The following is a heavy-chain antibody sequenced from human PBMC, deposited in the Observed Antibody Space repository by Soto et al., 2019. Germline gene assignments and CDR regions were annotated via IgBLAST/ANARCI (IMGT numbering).Heavy chain of an antibody. CDR2: IWYDGSNK. CDR1: GFTFSSYG. J-gene: IGHJ4*02. CDR3: ARDVSEGSGSYYDY. V-gene: IGHV3-33*01. Sequence: PVGSLRLSCAASGFTFSSYGMHWVRQAPGKGLEWVAVIWYDGSNKYYADSVKGRFTISRDNSKNTLYLQMNSLRAEDTAVYYCARDVSEGSGSYYDYWGQGTLVTVSS. D-gene: IGHD1-26*01.